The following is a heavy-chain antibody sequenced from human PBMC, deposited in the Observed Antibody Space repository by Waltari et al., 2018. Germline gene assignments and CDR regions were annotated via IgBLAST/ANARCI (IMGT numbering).Heavy chain of an antibody. J-gene: IGHJ4*02. V-gene: IGHV1-69*02. CDR1: GGTFSSYT. Sequence: QVQLVQSGAEVKKPGSSVKVSCKASGGTFSSYTISWVRQAPGQGLEWMGRIIPILGIANYAQKCQGRVTITADKSTSTAYMELSSLRSEDTAVYYCARGRATIGLGPIDYWGQGTLVTVSS. D-gene: IGHD5-12*01. CDR3: ARGRATIGLGPIDY. CDR2: IIPILGIA.